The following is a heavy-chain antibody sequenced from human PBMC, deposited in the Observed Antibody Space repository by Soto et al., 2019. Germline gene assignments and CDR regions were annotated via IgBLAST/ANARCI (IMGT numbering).Heavy chain of an antibody. CDR3: AKGSEFPMIVDRTLAFDY. D-gene: IGHD3-22*01. J-gene: IGHJ4*02. V-gene: IGHV1-69*02. CDR1: GGTFSSYT. Sequence: SVKVSCKASGGTFSSYTISWVRQAPGQGLEWMGRIIPILGIANYAQKFQGRVTITADKSTSTAYMELSSLRAEDTAVYYCAKGSEFPMIVDRTLAFDYWGQGTLVTVSS. CDR2: IIPILGIA.